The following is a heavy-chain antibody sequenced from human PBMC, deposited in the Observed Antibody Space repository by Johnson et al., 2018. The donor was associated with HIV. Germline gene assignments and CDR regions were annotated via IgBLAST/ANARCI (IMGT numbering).Heavy chain of an antibody. J-gene: IGHJ3*02. Sequence: QLVESGGGLVQPGGSLRLSCAASGFTFSDYYMSWIRQAPGKGLEWVSYISSSGSTIFYADSVKGRFTISRDNAKNSLYLQMNSLRAEDTALYYCARAYSGSPKDAFDIWCQGTMVTVSS. V-gene: IGHV3-11*01. CDR3: ARAYSGSPKDAFDI. D-gene: IGHD1-26*01. CDR1: GFTFSDYY. CDR2: ISSSGSTI.